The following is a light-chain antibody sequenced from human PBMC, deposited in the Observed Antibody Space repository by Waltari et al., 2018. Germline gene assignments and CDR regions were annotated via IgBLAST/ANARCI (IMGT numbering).Light chain of an antibody. CDR1: HTIDHK. J-gene: IGKJ4*01. CDR3: QRYNTWPPD. V-gene: IGKV3-15*01. CDR2: DAY. Sequence: VVMTQSPATLSVSPGDRATLSCRASHTIDHKLAWYQQKPGQPPRLLIYDAYTRVSGVPARFTVSGSGTDFALTISSLQSEDFAVYYCQRYNTWPPDFGGGTKVEI.